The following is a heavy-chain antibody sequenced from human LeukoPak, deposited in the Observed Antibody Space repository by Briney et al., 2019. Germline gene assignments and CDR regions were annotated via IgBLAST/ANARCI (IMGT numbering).Heavy chain of an antibody. Sequence: SVKVSCKASGGTFSSYAISWVRQAPGQGLEWMGGIIPIFGTANYAQKFQGRATITADESTSTAYMELSSLRSEDTAVYYCARGIAVAGTFYYYYMDVWGKGTTVTVSS. CDR2: IIPIFGTA. J-gene: IGHJ6*03. V-gene: IGHV1-69*13. D-gene: IGHD6-19*01. CDR1: GGTFSSYA. CDR3: ARGIAVAGTFYYYYMDV.